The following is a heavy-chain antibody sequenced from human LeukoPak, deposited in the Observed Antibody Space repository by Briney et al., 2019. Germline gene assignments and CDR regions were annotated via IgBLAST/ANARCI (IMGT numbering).Heavy chain of an antibody. Sequence: GGSLRHSCAASGFTFSSYGMHWVRQAPGKGLEWVAVISYDGSNKYYADSVKGRFTISRDNSKNTLYLQMNSLRAEDTAVYYCAREVYDFWRKGYYFDYWGQGTLVTVSS. CDR3: AREVYDFWRKGYYFDY. D-gene: IGHD3-3*01. CDR2: ISYDGSNK. J-gene: IGHJ4*02. V-gene: IGHV3-30*03. CDR1: GFTFSSYG.